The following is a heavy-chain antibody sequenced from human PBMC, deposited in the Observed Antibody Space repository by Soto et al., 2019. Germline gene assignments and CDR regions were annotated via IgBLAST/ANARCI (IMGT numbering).Heavy chain of an antibody. CDR2: IKSRSDGGTT. J-gene: IGHJ6*02. D-gene: IGHD4-17*01. CDR3: TTNFYSDHGMDV. CDR1: GITFSKAW. V-gene: IGHV3-15*01. Sequence: EVQLVESGGGLVKPGGSLTLSCAASGITFSKAWMNWVRQSPGKGLEWVGRIKSRSDGGTTAYAAPVKGRFSISREYSKDTLWLQMNSLTTEDTAVYYCTTNFYSDHGMDVWGQGTTVTVSS.